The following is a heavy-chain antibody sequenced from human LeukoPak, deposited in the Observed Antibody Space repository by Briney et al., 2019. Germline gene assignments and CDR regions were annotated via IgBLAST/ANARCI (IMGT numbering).Heavy chain of an antibody. V-gene: IGHV5-51*01. Sequence: ESLKISCKGSGYIFTSYWIGWVRQMPGKGLEWMGIIYPADSVTIYSPSFQGQVTISADKSITTVYLQWSSLRASDTAMYYYARQEYSSRSTSGHFEYWGQGTLVTVSS. CDR3: ARQEYSSRSTSGHFEY. J-gene: IGHJ4*02. D-gene: IGHD6-13*01. CDR1: GYIFTSYW. CDR2: IYPADSVT.